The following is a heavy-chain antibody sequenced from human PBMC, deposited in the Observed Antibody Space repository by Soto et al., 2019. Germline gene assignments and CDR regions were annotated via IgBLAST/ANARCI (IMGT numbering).Heavy chain of an antibody. CDR3: ARPQSLGSRYTGADV. CDR1: GYSFTTYW. D-gene: IGHD1-1*01. J-gene: IGHJ6*02. CDR2: IYPGDSDV. V-gene: IGHV5-51*01. Sequence: GESLKISCKGSGYSFTTYWIDWVRQMPGKGLEWVGIIYPGDSDVRYSPSFQGQVTISVDKSTSTAYLQWNNLKASDTAIYYCARPQSLGSRYTGADVWGQGTTVTVSS.